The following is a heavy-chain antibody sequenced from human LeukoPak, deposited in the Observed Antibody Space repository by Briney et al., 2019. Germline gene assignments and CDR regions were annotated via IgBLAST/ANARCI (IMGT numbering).Heavy chain of an antibody. CDR2: ISGSSTYI. V-gene: IGHV3-21*06. D-gene: IGHD3-22*01. CDR3: ARRGYYDSSGYDY. Sequence: GGSLRLSCAASGFTFSSYAMNWVRQAPGKGLEWVSSISGSSTYIYYADSVKGRSTISRDNAKNSVFLQINNLRAEDSAIYYCARRGYYDSSGYDYWGQGTLVTVSS. J-gene: IGHJ4*02. CDR1: GFTFSSYA.